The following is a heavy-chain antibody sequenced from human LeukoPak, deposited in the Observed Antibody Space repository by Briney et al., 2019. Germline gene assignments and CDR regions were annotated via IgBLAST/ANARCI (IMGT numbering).Heavy chain of an antibody. V-gene: IGHV4-39*07. J-gene: IGHJ4*02. CDR2: IFYSGST. Sequence: SETLSLTCTVSGGSISSSSYYWGWIRQPPGKGLEWIGNIFYSGSTYYNPSLKSRVTISVDTSKNQFSLKLSSVTAADTAVYYCARSSPGYVWGSYPRSFDYWGQGTLVTVSS. CDR3: ARSSPGYVWGSYPRSFDY. CDR1: GGSISSSSYY. D-gene: IGHD3-16*02.